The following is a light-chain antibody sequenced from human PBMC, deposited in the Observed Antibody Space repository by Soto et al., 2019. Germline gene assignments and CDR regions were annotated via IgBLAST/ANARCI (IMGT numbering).Light chain of an antibody. CDR1: QGVRDD. J-gene: IGKJ4*01. Sequence: IQMTQSPSSLSASVGDRVTITCRASQGVRDDVGWYQQKPGKAPKLLIYSASTLQSGVPSRFSGSGSGTDITLTISVLQPEDFATYYGLQESNYPLTFGGGTDVQIK. CDR3: LQESNYPLT. CDR2: SAS. V-gene: IGKV1-6*01.